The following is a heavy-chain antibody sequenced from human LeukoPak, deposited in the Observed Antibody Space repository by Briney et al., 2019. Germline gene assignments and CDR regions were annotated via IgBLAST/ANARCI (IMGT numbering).Heavy chain of an antibody. CDR3: GIMITFGGVIVIPDDAFDI. CDR2: ISGSSSYI. J-gene: IGHJ3*02. D-gene: IGHD3-16*02. V-gene: IGHV3-21*01. Sequence: GGSLRLSCAASGFTFSSYSMNWVRQAPGKGLEWVSSISGSSSYIYYADSVKGRFTISRDNAKNSLYLQMNSLRAEDTAVYYCGIMITFGGVIVIPDDAFDIWGQGTMVTVSS. CDR1: GFTFSSYS.